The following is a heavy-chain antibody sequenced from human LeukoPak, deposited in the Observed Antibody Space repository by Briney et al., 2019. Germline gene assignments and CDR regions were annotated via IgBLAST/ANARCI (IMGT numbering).Heavy chain of an antibody. CDR1: GITLSNYG. CDR2: ISDSGGRT. CDR3: AKRGVVIRVILVGFHKEAYYFDS. V-gene: IGHV3-23*01. Sequence: GSLRLSCAVSGITLSNYGTSWVRLAPGKGLEWVAGISDSGGRTNYADSVKGRFTISRDNSKNTLYLQMNSLRAEDTAVYFCAKRGVVIRVILVGFHKEAYYFDSWGQGALVTVSS. D-gene: IGHD3-10*01. J-gene: IGHJ4*02.